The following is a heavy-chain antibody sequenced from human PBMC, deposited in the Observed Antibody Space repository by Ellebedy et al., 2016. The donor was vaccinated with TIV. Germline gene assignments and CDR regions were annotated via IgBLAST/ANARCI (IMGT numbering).Heavy chain of an antibody. CDR2: IYSGGST. D-gene: IGHD6-13*01. CDR3: ARDKGEVAAGNPYGMDV. J-gene: IGHJ6*02. Sequence: GGSLRLXXAASGFTVSSNYMSWVRQAPGKGLEWVSVIYSGGSTYYADSVKGRFTISRDNSKNTLYLQMNRLRAEDTAIYYCARDKGEVAAGNPYGMDVWGQGTTVTVSS. CDR1: GFTVSSNY. V-gene: IGHV3-53*01.